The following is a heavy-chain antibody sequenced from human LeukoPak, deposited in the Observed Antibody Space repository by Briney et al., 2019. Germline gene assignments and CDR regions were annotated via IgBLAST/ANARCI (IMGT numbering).Heavy chain of an antibody. J-gene: IGHJ4*02. CDR2: ISGDGGST. Sequence: GGSLRLSCAASGFTFDDYAMHWVRQAPGKGLEWVSLISGDGGSTYYADSVKGRFTISRDNSKNSLYLQMSSLRTEDTALYYCAKDPYYYDSSGYYYPDYWGQGTLVTVSS. V-gene: IGHV3-43*02. CDR1: GFTFDDYA. D-gene: IGHD3-22*01. CDR3: AKDPYYYDSSGYYYPDY.